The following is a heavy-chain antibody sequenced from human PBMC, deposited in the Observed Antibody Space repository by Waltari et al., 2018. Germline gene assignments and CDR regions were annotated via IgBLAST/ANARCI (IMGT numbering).Heavy chain of an antibody. D-gene: IGHD4-17*01. J-gene: IGHJ6*02. CDR1: GFTFSRYG. V-gene: IGHV3-33*01. Sequence: QVQLVESGGGVVQPGRSLRLSCAASGFTFSRYGMHWVRQAPGKGLEWVAVIWYDGSNKYYADSVKGRFTISRDNSKNTLYLQMNSLRAEDTAVYYCARDYGAGYGMDVWGQGTTVTVSS. CDR3: ARDYGAGYGMDV. CDR2: IWYDGSNK.